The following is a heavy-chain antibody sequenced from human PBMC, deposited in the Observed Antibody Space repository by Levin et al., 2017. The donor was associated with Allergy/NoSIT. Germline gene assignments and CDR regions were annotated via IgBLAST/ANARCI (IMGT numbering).Heavy chain of an antibody. CDR1: GGSISSYY. Sequence: SETLSLTCTVSGGSISSYYWSWIRQPPGKGLEWIGYIYYSGSTNYNPSLKSRVTISVDTSKNQFSLKLSSVTAADTAVYYCARRHTYYDILTGGGHNWFDPWGQGTLVTVSS. V-gene: IGHV4-59*08. CDR2: IYYSGST. J-gene: IGHJ5*02. CDR3: ARRHTYYDILTGGGHNWFDP. D-gene: IGHD3-9*01.